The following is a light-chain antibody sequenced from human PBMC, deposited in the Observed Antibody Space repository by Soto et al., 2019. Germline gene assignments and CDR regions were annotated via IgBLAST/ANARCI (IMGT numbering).Light chain of an antibody. CDR1: QSIRSY. J-gene: IGKJ2*01. CDR3: QQSYTTPH. Sequence: DIQMTQSPSSLSASVGDRVTITCRASQSIRSYLNWYQQKPGKAPKLLIYGASSLQSGAPSRFSGSGSGTDFTLTISSLQPEDFATYYWQQSYTTPHFGQGTKLEIK. V-gene: IGKV1-39*01. CDR2: GAS.